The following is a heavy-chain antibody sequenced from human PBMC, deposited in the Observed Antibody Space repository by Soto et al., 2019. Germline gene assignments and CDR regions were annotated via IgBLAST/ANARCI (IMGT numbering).Heavy chain of an antibody. CDR3: ARDSPYDSSGYYARSDY. CDR1: GYTFTSYG. D-gene: IGHD3-22*01. Sequence: QVQLVQSGAEVKKPGASVKVSCKASGYTFTSYGISWVRQAPGQGLEWMGWISAYNGNTNYAQKLQGRVTMTTDTSTSTAYMEPRSLRSDDTAVYYCARDSPYDSSGYYARSDYWGQGTLVTVSS. J-gene: IGHJ4*02. V-gene: IGHV1-18*01. CDR2: ISAYNGNT.